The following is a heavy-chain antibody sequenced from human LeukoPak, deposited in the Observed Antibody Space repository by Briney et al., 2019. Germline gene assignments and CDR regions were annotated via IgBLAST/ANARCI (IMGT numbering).Heavy chain of an antibody. D-gene: IGHD6-13*01. CDR2: IYYSGST. V-gene: IGHV4-39*02. CDR3: ARVAAAAGDY. J-gene: IGHJ4*02. CDR1: GGSISSSSYY. Sequence: SETLSLTCTVSGGSISSSSYYWGWIRQPPGRVLEWIGSIYYSGSTYYHPSLKIRVTISVDTSKNHFSLKLSSVTAADTAVYYCARVAAAAGDYWGQGTLVTVSS.